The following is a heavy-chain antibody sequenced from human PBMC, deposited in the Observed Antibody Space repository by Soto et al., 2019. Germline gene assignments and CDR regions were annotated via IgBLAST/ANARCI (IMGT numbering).Heavy chain of an antibody. Sequence: QVQLVQSGAEVKKPGASVKVSCKASGYTFTGYYMHWVRQAPGQGLEWMGWINPNSGGTNYEQKFQGWVTMTRDTSISTAYMELSRLRSDDTAVYYCAREGPGYCSGGSCYHYYGMDVWGQGTTVTGSS. CDR2: INPNSGGT. J-gene: IGHJ6*02. V-gene: IGHV1-2*04. CDR1: GYTFTGYY. D-gene: IGHD2-15*01. CDR3: AREGPGYCSGGSCYHYYGMDV.